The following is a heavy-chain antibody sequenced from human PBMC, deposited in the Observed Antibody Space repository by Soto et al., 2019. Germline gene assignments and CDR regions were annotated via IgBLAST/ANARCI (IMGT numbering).Heavy chain of an antibody. D-gene: IGHD3-3*01. CDR1: GFSFGSYA. J-gene: IGHJ4*02. CDR3: ARWSYLDY. Sequence: GGSRRLSCAASGFSFGSYALSWVRQAPGKGLEWVSTISGSDGKTFYADSVKGRFSIPRDTSQSTLYLQMNSLRADDTAMYYCARWSYLDYWGQGTRVTVSS. V-gene: IGHV3-23*01. CDR2: ISGSDGKT.